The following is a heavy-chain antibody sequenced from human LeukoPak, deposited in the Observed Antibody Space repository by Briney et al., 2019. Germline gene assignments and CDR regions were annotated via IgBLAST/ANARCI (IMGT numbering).Heavy chain of an antibody. CDR1: GFTFDDYA. Sequence: GRSLRLSCAASGFTFDDYAMHWVQQAPGKGLEWVSGISWNSGSIGYADSVKGRFTISRDNAKNSLYLQMNSLRAEDTALYYCAKDIVVAAVTMIVGSFDIWGQGTMVTVSS. V-gene: IGHV3-9*01. CDR3: AKDIVVAAVTMIVGSFDI. D-gene: IGHD3-22*01. CDR2: ISWNSGSI. J-gene: IGHJ3*02.